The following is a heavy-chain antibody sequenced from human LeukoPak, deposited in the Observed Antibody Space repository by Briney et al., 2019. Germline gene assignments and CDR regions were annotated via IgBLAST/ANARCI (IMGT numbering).Heavy chain of an antibody. J-gene: IGHJ4*02. CDR1: GDSFSSLKW. V-gene: IGHV4-4*02. Sequence: SGTLSLTCAVSGDSFSSLKWWNWVRRPPGQGLEWIGEIYHSGSTNYNPSFKGRVTISVDKSMNQFSLKLSSVTAADTAVYYCARGCPQCDYLDYWGQGTLVTVSS. D-gene: IGHD2-15*01. CDR2: IYHSGST. CDR3: ARGCPQCDYLDY.